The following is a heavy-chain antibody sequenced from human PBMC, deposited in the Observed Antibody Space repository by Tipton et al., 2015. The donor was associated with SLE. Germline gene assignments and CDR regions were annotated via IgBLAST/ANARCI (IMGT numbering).Heavy chain of an antibody. CDR1: GGSFGGYY. V-gene: IGHV4-34*01. CDR2: INHGGST. Sequence: TLSLTCSIYGGSFGGYYWSWTRQRPGKGMGWIGEINHGGSTNYNTSLKSRVTISVDTSKNQFSLRLSSVTAAATAVYYCAIDRRGWYFDLWGRGILVTVSS. D-gene: IGHD1-14*01. CDR3: AIDRRGWYFDL. J-gene: IGHJ2*01.